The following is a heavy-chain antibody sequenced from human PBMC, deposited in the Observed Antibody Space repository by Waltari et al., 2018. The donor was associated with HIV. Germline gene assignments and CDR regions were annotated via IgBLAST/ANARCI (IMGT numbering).Heavy chain of an antibody. D-gene: IGHD3-3*01. CDR1: GGSFSGSY. CDR3: ARGARSGSDYFDY. J-gene: IGHJ4*02. CDR2: IYHSGST. V-gene: IGHV4-34*01. Sequence: QVQLQQWGAGLLKPSETLSLICAVNGGSFSGSYWSWIRQPPGRGLEWIGDIYHSGSTDYNPSLKSRVTLSVDTSKNQFSLRLTSVTAADTAVYYCARGARSGSDYFDYWGQGTVVTVSS.